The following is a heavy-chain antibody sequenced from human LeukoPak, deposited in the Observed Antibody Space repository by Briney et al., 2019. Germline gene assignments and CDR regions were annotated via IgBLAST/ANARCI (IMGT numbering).Heavy chain of an antibody. CDR2: IFYSRNS. V-gene: IGHV4-59*13. CDR3: ARVNPLGYFDQ. Sequence: PSETLSLTCTVSGGFTSAYYWSWVRQPLGKGLEWIGSIFYSRNSNYNPSLTRRVAMSVDTSKSHFSLKLTSVIAADTAVYYCARVNPLGYFDQWAREPWSPSPQ. CDR1: GGFTSAYY. J-gene: IGHJ4*02.